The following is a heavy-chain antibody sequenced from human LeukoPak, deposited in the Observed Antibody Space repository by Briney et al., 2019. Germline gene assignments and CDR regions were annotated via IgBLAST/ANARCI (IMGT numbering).Heavy chain of an antibody. J-gene: IGHJ4*02. V-gene: IGHV5-51*01. CDR2: IYPGDSDT. CDR3: SRPGYDLLTGYYY. CDR1: GYNFNNSW. D-gene: IGHD3-9*01. Sequence: GESLKISCKGSGYNFNNSWIGWVRQMPGKGLEWMGIIYPGDSDTRYSPSFQGQVTISADKSISTAYLQWGSLKASDTAIYYCSRPGYDLLTGYYYWGQGTLVTVSS.